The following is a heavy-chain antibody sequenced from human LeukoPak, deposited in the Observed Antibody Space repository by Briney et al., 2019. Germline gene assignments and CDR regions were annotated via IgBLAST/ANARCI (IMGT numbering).Heavy chain of an antibody. V-gene: IGHV1-2*02. CDR1: GYIFTGYY. CDR2: INPNSGGT. CDR3: AREGYYDSGSYYIV. J-gene: IGHJ4*02. D-gene: IGHD3-10*01. Sequence: ASVKVSCKASGYIFTGYYIHWVRQAPGQGLEWMGWINPNSGGTKYAQKFQGRVTMTRDTSITTAYMELSRLRSDDTALYYCAREGYYDSGSYYIVWGQGTLVTVSS.